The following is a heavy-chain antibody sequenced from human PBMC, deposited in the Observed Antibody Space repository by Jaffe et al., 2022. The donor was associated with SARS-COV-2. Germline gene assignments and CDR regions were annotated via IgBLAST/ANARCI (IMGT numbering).Heavy chain of an antibody. J-gene: IGHJ4*02. CDR3: AREAIELGLLIDY. CDR2: ISSSSSYI. V-gene: IGHV3-21*01. Sequence: EVQLVESGGGLVKPGGSLRLSCAASGFTFSSYSMNWVRQAPGKGLEWVSSISSSSSYIYYADSVKGRFTISRDNAKNSLYLQMNSLRAEDTAVYYCAREAIELGLLIDYWGQGTLVTVSS. CDR1: GFTFSSYS. D-gene: IGHD2-15*01.